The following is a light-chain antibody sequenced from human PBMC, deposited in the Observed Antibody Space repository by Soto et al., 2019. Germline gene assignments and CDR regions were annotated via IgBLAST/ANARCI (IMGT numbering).Light chain of an antibody. CDR3: VSYAGSDNLV. CDR2: EVS. J-gene: IGLJ1*01. CDR1: SSDVGGYNY. Sequence: QSAPTQPPSASGSPGQSVTISCTGTSSDVGGYNYVSWFQHHPGKAPKLIIYEVSKRPSGVPDRFSGCKSGNTASLTVSGLQAEDEADYYCVSYAGSDNLVFGTGTKLTVL. V-gene: IGLV2-8*01.